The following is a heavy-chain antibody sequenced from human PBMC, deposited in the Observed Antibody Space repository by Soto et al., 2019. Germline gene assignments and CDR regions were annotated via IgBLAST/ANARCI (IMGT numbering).Heavy chain of an antibody. CDR2: ISGSGGST. J-gene: IGHJ6*04. CDR1: GFTFRSYA. V-gene: IGHV3-23*01. CDR3: ARDRRNVDV. Sequence: PGGSLRLSCAASGFTFRSYAMSWVRQAPGKGLEWVSAISGSGGSTYYADSVRGRFTISRDNSKNTLYRQMNSLRAEDTAVYYWARDRRNVDVWGKGTTVTVSS.